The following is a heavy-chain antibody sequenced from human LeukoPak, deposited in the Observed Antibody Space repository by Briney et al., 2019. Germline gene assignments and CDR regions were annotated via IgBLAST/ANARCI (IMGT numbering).Heavy chain of an antibody. D-gene: IGHD3-16*02. V-gene: IGHV1-18*01. CDR2: IRAYNGNT. J-gene: IGHJ6*03. Sequence: ASVKVSCKASGYTFTSYGISWVRQAPGQGLEWMGWIRAYNGNTNYAQKLQGRVTMTTDTSTSTAYMELRSLRSDDTAVYYCARGIMITFGGVIVIPNYYYNYMDVWGKGTTVTVSS. CDR3: ARGIMITFGGVIVIPNYYYNYMDV. CDR1: GYTFTSYG.